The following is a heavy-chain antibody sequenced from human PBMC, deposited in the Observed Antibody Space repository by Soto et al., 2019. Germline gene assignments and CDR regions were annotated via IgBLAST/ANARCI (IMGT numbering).Heavy chain of an antibody. Sequence: QVQLQESGPGLVKPSETVSLPCTVSGGSISSYSWSWIRQPAGQGLAWIGHISTRGSPNSNPSLRSRVAMSVDTSKNQFSLRLSSVTAADTAVYYCAKDRFLSGSYHGFDYWGQGTLVTVSS. D-gene: IGHD1-26*01. J-gene: IGHJ4*02. CDR1: GGSISSYS. V-gene: IGHV4-4*07. CDR2: ISTRGSP. CDR3: AKDRFLSGSYHGFDY.